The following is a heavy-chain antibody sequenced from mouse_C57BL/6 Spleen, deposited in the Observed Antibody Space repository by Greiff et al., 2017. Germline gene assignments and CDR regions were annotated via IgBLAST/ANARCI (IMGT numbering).Heavy chain of an antibody. CDR3: ATPNGEYFDY. CDR1: GYTFTSYT. D-gene: IGHD4-1*01. Sequence: VQLQQSGAELARPGASVKMSCKASGYTFTSYTMHWVKQRPGQGLEWIGYINPSSGYTKYNQKFKDKATLTADKSSSTAYMQLSSLTSEDSAVYYCATPNGEYFDYWGQGTTLTVSS. CDR2: INPSSGYT. V-gene: IGHV1-4*01. J-gene: IGHJ2*01.